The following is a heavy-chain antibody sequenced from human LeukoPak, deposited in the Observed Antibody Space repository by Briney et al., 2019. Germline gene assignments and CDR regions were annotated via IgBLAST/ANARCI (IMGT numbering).Heavy chain of an antibody. V-gene: IGHV3-7*01. CDR2: INQGGSDK. CDR3: TRDRSRAEDD. Sequence: PGGSLRLSCAAAGLTFSGHWMSWVRQAPGKGREWVANINQGGSDKYYVDSVKGRFTISRDNANNLLYLQMNSLRGEDTAVYYCTRDRSRAEDDWGQGTLVTVSS. CDR1: GLTFSGHW. D-gene: IGHD1-14*01. J-gene: IGHJ4*02.